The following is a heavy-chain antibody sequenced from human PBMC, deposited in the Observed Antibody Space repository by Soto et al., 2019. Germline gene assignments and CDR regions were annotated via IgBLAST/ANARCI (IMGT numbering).Heavy chain of an antibody. V-gene: IGHV3-30*18. CDR1: GFTFSSYG. D-gene: IGHD2-15*01. J-gene: IGHJ6*02. CDR2: ISYDGSNK. CDR3: AKAGCSGGSCYSGYYGMDV. Sequence: QVQLVESGGGVVQPGRSLRLSCAASGFTFSSYGMHWVRQAPGKGLEWVAVISYDGSNKYYADSVKGRFTISRDNSKNTLYLHMNSLRAEDTAVYYCAKAGCSGGSCYSGYYGMDVWGQGTTVTVSS.